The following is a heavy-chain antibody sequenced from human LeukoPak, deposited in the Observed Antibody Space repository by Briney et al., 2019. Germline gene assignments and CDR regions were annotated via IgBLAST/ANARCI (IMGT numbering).Heavy chain of an antibody. CDR3: ARVDYYDSSGYFVSGPNFDP. CDR2: IYHSGST. D-gene: IGHD3-22*01. V-gene: IGHV4-38-2*02. CDR1: GYSISSGYY. J-gene: IGHJ5*02. Sequence: SETLSLTCTVSGYSISSGYYWGWIRQPPGKGLEWIGGIYHSGSTYYNPSLKSRVTISVDTSKNQFSLKLSSVTAADTAVYYCARVDYYDSSGYFVSGPNFDPWGQGTLVTVSS.